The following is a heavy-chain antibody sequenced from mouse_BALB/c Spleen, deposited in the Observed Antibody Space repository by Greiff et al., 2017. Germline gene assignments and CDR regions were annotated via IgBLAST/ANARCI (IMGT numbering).Heavy chain of an antibody. D-gene: IGHD2-1*01. J-gene: IGHJ2*01. CDR2: IDPSDSYT. CDR1: GYTFTSYW. V-gene: IGHV1-69*02. Sequence: VQLQQPGAELVKPGASVKLSCKASGYTFTSYWMHWVKQRPGQGLEWIGEIDPSDSYTNYNQKFKGKATLTVDKSSSTAYMQLSSLTSEDSAVYYYAREGNYEAWGQGTTLTVSS. CDR3: AREGNYEA.